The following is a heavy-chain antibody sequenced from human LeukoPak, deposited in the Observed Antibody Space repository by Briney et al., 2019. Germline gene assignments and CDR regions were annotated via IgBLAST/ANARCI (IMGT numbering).Heavy chain of an antibody. Sequence: ASVKVSCKASGGTFSSYAISWVRQAPGQGLEWMGWMNPNSGNTGYAQKFQGRVTMTRNTSISTAYMELSSLRSEDTAVYYCARARRYCSGGSCYYYYMDVWGKGTTVTVSS. D-gene: IGHD2-15*01. CDR1: GGTFSSYA. V-gene: IGHV1-8*02. CDR3: ARARRYCSGGSCYYYYMDV. J-gene: IGHJ6*03. CDR2: MNPNSGNT.